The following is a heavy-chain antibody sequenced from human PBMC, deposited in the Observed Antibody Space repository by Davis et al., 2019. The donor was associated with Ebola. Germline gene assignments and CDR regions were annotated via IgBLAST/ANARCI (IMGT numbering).Heavy chain of an antibody. Sequence: PLETLSLTCAVYGGSFSGYYWSWIRQPPGKGLEWIGEINHSGSTSYNPSLKSRVTISVDTSKNQFSLQLSSLTAADTAVYYCARGWYGVNTPVAPGEWGHGTLVSVSS. D-gene: IGHD5-18*01. CDR3: ARGWYGVNTPVAPGE. CDR2: INHSGST. CDR1: GGSFSGYY. V-gene: IGHV4-34*01. J-gene: IGHJ4*01.